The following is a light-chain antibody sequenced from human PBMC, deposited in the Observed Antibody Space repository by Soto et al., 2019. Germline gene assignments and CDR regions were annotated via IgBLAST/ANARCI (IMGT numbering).Light chain of an antibody. CDR2: GAS. J-gene: IGKJ5*01. Sequence: IRLTQSPSSLSASIGDTVAITCRASQDIGSVLAWYQQKPGTAPKVLISGASDLHGGVPSRFSGSGSRTDFALTITHLQSEDFATYYCQHYLNYPITFGQGTRLEIK. CDR3: QHYLNYPIT. V-gene: IGKV1-8*01. CDR1: QDIGSV.